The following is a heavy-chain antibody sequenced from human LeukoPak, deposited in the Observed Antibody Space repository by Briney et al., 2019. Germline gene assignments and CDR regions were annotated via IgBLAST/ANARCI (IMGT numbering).Heavy chain of an antibody. V-gene: IGHV3-21*04. CDR3: AKDGEKYASGRFDVFDI. D-gene: IGHD3-10*01. CDR2: ISSSSSNT. J-gene: IGHJ3*02. Sequence: GGSLRLSCAASGFTFRSYSMNWVRQAPGKGLEWVSFISSSSSNTYYADSVKGRFTISRDNAKNSLYLQMNSLRAEDTALYYCAKDGEKYASGRFDVFDIWGQGTMVTVSS. CDR1: GFTFRSYS.